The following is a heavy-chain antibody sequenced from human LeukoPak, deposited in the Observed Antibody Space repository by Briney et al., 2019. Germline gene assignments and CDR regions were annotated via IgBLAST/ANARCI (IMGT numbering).Heavy chain of an antibody. J-gene: IGHJ4*02. D-gene: IGHD2-21*02. CDR1: GGSTSSGGYS. Sequence: SQTLSLTCAVSGGSTSSGGYSWNWLRQPPGKGLEWIGYIYNSGTTSYNPSLKSRVTMSVDTSKNQFSLKLNSMTAADTALYYCARGWGPAYCGGDCHRHFDYWGQGTLVTVSS. CDR2: IYNSGTT. V-gene: IGHV4-30-4*07. CDR3: ARGWGPAYCGGDCHRHFDY.